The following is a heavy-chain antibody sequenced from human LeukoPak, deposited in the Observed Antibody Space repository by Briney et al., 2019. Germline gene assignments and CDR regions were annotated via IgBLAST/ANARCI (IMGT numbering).Heavy chain of an antibody. D-gene: IGHD3-22*01. CDR2: IYTSGST. CDR1: GGSISSGSYY. V-gene: IGHV4-61*02. Sequence: SETLSLTCTVSGGSISSGSYYWSWIRQPAGKGLEWIGRIYTSGSTNYNPSLKSRVTISVDTSKNQFSLKLSSVTAADTAVYYCARDLDYYDSSGIPHWGQGTLVTVSS. CDR3: ARDLDYYDSSGIPH. J-gene: IGHJ4*02.